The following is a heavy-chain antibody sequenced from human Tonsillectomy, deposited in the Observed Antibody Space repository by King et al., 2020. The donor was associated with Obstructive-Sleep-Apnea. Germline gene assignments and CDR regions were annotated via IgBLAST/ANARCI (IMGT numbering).Heavy chain of an antibody. CDR2: ISGDAGST. J-gene: IGHJ4*02. V-gene: IGHV3-23*04. Sequence: VQLVESGGDLVQPGGSLRLSCAGSGFIFNNSAVSWVRQAPAKGLEWVSTISGDAGSTYYAGSVKGRFTISRDNSRNTVFLQMHSLRAEDTAVYYCAKVPRMQWFHFDYWGQGTLVTVSS. D-gene: IGHD3-22*01. CDR1: GFIFNNSA. CDR3: AKVPRMQWFHFDY.